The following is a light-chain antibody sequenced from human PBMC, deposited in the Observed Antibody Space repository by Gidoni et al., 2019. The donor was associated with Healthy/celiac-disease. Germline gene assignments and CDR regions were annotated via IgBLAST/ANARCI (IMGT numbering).Light chain of an antibody. CDR3: QQSYSTPQDTWT. J-gene: IGKJ1*01. CDR2: AAS. CDR1: QSISSY. Sequence: DIQMTQSPSSLSASVGDRVTITCRASQSISSYLNWYQQKPGKAPKLLIYAASSLQSGVPSRFSGSGSGTDFTLTISSLQPEDFATYYGQQSYSTPQDTWTFGQGTKVEIK. V-gene: IGKV1-39*01.